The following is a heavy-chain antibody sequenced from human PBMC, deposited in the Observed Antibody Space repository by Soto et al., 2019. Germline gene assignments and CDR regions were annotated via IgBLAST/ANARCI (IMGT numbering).Heavy chain of an antibody. D-gene: IGHD2-15*01. Sequence: GGSLRLSCAASGFTFSNAWMSWVRQAPGKGLEWVGRIKSKTDGGTTDYAAPVKGRFTISRDDSKNTLYLQMNSLKTEDTAVYYCTTQLGYCSGGRFFCRGGDYYFDYWGQGTLVTVSS. V-gene: IGHV3-15*01. CDR2: IKSKTDGGTT. J-gene: IGHJ4*02. CDR1: GFTFSNAW. CDR3: TTQLGYCSGGRFFCRGGDYYFDY.